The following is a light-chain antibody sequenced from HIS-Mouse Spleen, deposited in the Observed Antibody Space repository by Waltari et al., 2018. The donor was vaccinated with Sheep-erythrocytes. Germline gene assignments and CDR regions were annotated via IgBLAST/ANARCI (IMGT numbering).Light chain of an antibody. CDR2: EGS. CDR1: RSYVWCYNL. Sequence: QSALTQPASVSGSPGQSIPTSCTGPRSYVWCYNLLSWYQQHTGKAPKRMIYEGSKRPSGVSNRFTGSKSGNTASLTISGLQAEDEADYYCCSYAGSSTPWVFGGGTKLTVL. J-gene: IGLJ3*02. CDR3: CSYAGSSTPWV. V-gene: IGLV2-23*01.